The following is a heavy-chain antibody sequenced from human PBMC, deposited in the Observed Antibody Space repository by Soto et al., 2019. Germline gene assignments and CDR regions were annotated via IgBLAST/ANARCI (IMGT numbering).Heavy chain of an antibody. CDR2: INHSGST. CDR3: ARGGDRGHSYNWNQNRGVNFDY. Sequence: QVQLQQWGAGLLKPSETLSLTCAVYGGSFSGYYWSWIRQPPGKGLEWIGEINHSGSTNYNPSLTSRVTISVDTSKNQFSLKLSSVTAADTAVYYCARGGDRGHSYNWNQNRGVNFDYWGQGTLVTVSS. V-gene: IGHV4-34*01. CDR1: GGSFSGYY. D-gene: IGHD1-20*01. J-gene: IGHJ4*02.